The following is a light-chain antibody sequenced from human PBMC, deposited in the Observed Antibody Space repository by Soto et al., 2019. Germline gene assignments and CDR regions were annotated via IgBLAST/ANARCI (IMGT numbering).Light chain of an antibody. Sequence: DIEMTQSPTPLSASVGDRDTLTCRASQNVSTCVAWYQQKPGHAPKLLIYAASTLPTGVPSRFSGSGSGTDFPLTTNSLQPEDGATYSCQQYDSAPFFGPWIKVEMK. CDR2: AAS. V-gene: IGKV1-27*01. J-gene: IGKJ3*01. CDR3: QQYDSAPF. CDR1: QNVSTC.